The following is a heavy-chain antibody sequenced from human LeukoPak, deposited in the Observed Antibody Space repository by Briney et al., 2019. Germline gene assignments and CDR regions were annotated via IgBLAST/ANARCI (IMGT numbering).Heavy chain of an antibody. V-gene: IGHV4-39*01. CDR3: ARVCGSSSCSIDY. CDR2: IYYSGSS. J-gene: IGHJ4*02. Sequence: PSETLSLTCTVSGGSISSNYYYWGWIRQPPGKGLEWIGSIYYSGSSYYKPSLKSRVTISVDTSKNQFSLKLSSVTAADTAVYYCARVCGSSSCSIDYWGQGTLVTVSS. D-gene: IGHD2-2*01. CDR1: GGSISSNYYY.